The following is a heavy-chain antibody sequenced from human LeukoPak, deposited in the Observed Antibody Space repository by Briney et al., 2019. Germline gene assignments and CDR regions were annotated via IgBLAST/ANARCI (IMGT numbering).Heavy chain of an antibody. J-gene: IGHJ4*02. CDR2: IFYNGNT. V-gene: IGHV4-31*11. Sequence: SETLSLTCAVSGGSISSGAYYWSWIRQHPGKGLEWIGYIFYNGNTYYNPSLKSRVTISGDTSKNQFSLKLSSVTAADTAVYYCARRVVSAGYFDYWGQGTLVTVSS. CDR1: GGSISSGAYY. D-gene: IGHD2-2*01. CDR3: ARRVVSAGYFDY.